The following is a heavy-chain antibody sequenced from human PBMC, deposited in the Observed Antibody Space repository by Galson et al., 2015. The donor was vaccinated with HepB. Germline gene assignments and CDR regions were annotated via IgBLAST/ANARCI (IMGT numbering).Heavy chain of an antibody. V-gene: IGHV3-7*03. CDR1: GFTFSSYW. J-gene: IGHJ5*02. CDR3: AREGLRFLEWLPTANWFYP. CDR2: IKQDGSEK. D-gene: IGHD3-3*01. Sequence: SLRLSCAASGFTFSSYWMSWVRQAPGKGLEWVANIKQDGSEKYYVDSVKGRFTISSDNAKNSLYLQMNSLRAEDTAVYYCAREGLRFLEWLPTANWFYPWGQGTLVTVSS.